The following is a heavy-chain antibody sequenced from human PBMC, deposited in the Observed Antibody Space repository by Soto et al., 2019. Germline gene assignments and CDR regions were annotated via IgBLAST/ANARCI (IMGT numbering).Heavy chain of an antibody. Sequence: QVQLQQWGAGLLKPSETLSLTCAVYGGSFSGYYWSWIRQPPGKGLEWIGEINHSGSTNYNPSLKSRVTISVDTSKNQFTLKLSSVTAADTAVYYCARVRAARPIWEYFAYWGQGTLVTVSS. CDR2: INHSGST. J-gene: IGHJ4*02. D-gene: IGHD6-6*01. V-gene: IGHV4-34*01. CDR3: ARVRAARPIWEYFAY. CDR1: GGSFSGYY.